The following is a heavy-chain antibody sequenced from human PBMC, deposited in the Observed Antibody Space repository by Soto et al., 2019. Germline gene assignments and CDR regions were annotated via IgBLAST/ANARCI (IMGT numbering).Heavy chain of an antibody. Sequence: PGESLKISCNGFGYSFTNYWIGWVRQMPWKGLEWMGIIFPSDSDTRYSPSFQGQVTISADKSISTAYLQWSSLKASDTAMYYCARPPYASDAFHIWGQGTMVTVSS. CDR2: IFPSDSDT. CDR1: GYSFTNYW. D-gene: IGHD2-2*01. J-gene: IGHJ3*02. V-gene: IGHV5-51*01. CDR3: ARPPYASDAFHI.